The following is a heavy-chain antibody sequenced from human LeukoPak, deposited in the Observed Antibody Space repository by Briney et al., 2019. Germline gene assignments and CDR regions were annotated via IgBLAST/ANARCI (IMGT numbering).Heavy chain of an antibody. Sequence: GGSLRLSCAASGFTFSNYSMNWVRQAPGKGLEWVSSISSSSSYIYYADSVKGRFTISRDNAKNSLYLQMNSLRAEDTALYYCARDYGDYTEEWFDPWGQGTLVTVSS. CDR1: GFTFSNYS. V-gene: IGHV3-21*04. J-gene: IGHJ5*02. D-gene: IGHD4-17*01. CDR3: ARDYGDYTEEWFDP. CDR2: ISSSSSYI.